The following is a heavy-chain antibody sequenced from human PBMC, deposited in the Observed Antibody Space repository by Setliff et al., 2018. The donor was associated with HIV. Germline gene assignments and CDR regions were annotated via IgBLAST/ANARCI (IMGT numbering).Heavy chain of an antibody. CDR3: VRVDYGDYDFDY. V-gene: IGHV4-59*08. D-gene: IGHD4-17*01. CDR1: GGSISSHY. Sequence: PSETLSLTCTVSGGSISSHYWSWIRQPPGKGLEWIGSIYYSGSTNYNPSLKSRVTISVDTTKSQISLKLISVTAADTAVFYCVRVDYGDYDFDYWGQGTLVTVS. J-gene: IGHJ4*02. CDR2: IYYSGST.